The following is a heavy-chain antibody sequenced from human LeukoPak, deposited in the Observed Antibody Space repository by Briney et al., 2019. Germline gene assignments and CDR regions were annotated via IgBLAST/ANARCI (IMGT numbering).Heavy chain of an antibody. CDR1: GGSISSCSYY. V-gene: IGHV4-39*01. Sequence: SETLSLTCTVSGGSISSCSYYWGWIRQPPGKGLEWIGSIYYSGSTYYNPSLKSRVTISVDTSKNQFSLKLSSVTAADTAVYYCARRVNYYGSGIYNWFDPWGQGALVTVSS. CDR3: ARRVNYYGSGIYNWFDP. CDR2: IYYSGST. D-gene: IGHD3-10*01. J-gene: IGHJ5*02.